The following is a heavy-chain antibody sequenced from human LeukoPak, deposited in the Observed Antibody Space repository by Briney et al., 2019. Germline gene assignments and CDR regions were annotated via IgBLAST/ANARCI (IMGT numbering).Heavy chain of an antibody. V-gene: IGHV3-30*03. J-gene: IGHJ4*02. D-gene: IGHD3-9*01. Sequence: GGSLRLSCAASGFTFSSYGMHWVRQAPGKGLEWVAVISYDGSNKYYADSVKGRFTISRDNSKNTLYLQMNSLRAEDTAVYYCARVEKYYDILTGYYGSGVFDYWGQGTLVTVSS. CDR1: GFTFSSYG. CDR3: ARVEKYYDILTGYYGSGVFDY. CDR2: ISYDGSNK.